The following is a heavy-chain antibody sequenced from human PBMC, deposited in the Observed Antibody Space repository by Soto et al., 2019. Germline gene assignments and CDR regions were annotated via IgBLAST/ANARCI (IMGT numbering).Heavy chain of an antibody. Sequence: QVQLVESGGGVVQPGRSLRLSCAASGFTFSSYAMHWVRQAPGKGLEWVAVISYDGSNKYYADSVKGRFTISRDNYKNTLYLQMNSLRAEDTAVYYCARECSSTSCYFIGLGGMDVWGQGTTVTVSS. CDR3: ARECSSTSCYFIGLGGMDV. CDR2: ISYDGSNK. J-gene: IGHJ6*02. V-gene: IGHV3-30-3*01. D-gene: IGHD2-2*01. CDR1: GFTFSSYA.